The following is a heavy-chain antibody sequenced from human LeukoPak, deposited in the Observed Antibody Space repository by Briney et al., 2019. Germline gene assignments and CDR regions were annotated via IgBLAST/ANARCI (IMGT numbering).Heavy chain of an antibody. J-gene: IGHJ4*02. CDR2: INHSGST. Sequence: KPSETLSLTCAVYGGSFSGYYWSWIRQPPGKGLEWIGEINHSGSTNYNPSLKSRVTISVDTSKNQFSLKLSSVTAADTAVYYCASVDIVATEGGALFDYWGQGTLVTVSS. CDR3: ASVDIVATEGGALFDY. V-gene: IGHV4-34*01. CDR1: GGSFSGYY. D-gene: IGHD5-12*01.